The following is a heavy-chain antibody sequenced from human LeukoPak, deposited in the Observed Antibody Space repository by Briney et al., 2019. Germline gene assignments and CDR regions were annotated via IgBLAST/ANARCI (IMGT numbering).Heavy chain of an antibody. J-gene: IGHJ3*02. CDR2: IWDDGSNK. Sequence: GGSLRLSCAASGFTFSSYGMHWVRQAPGTGLEWVAVIWDDGSNKYYADSVKGRFTISRDNSKSTLYLQVNSLRADDTAVYYCARDANFGYDAFDIWGQGTMVTVSS. CDR3: ARDANFGYDAFDI. V-gene: IGHV3-33*01. CDR1: GFTFSSYG. D-gene: IGHD3-10*01.